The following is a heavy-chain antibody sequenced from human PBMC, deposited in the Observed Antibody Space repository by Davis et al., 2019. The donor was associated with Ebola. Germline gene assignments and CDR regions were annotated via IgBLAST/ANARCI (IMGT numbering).Heavy chain of an antibody. V-gene: IGHV4-4*02. CDR1: GGSISSSNW. CDR2: IYHTGST. D-gene: IGHD2-2*01. CDR3: ARLVGEDLDY. J-gene: IGHJ4*02. Sequence: PSETLSRTCALSGGSISSSNWWSWVRQPPGEGLEWVGEIYHTGSTNYNPSLKSRVTISVDKSKNQFSLKLSSVTAADTAMYYCARLVGEDLDYWGPGTLVTVSS.